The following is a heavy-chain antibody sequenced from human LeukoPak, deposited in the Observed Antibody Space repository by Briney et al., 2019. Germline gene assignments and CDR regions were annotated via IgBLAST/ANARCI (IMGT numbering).Heavy chain of an antibody. CDR1: GGSISSSSYY. J-gene: IGHJ4*02. CDR2: IYYSGST. D-gene: IGHD3-9*01. V-gene: IGHV4-39*01. CDR3: ARTTYDWSFDY. Sequence: SETLSLTCTVSGGSISSSSYYWGWIRQPPGKGLEWIGTIYYSGSTYYNPSLKSRVTISVDTSKNQFSLRLSSVTAADTAVYYCARTTYDWSFDYWGRGTLVTVSS.